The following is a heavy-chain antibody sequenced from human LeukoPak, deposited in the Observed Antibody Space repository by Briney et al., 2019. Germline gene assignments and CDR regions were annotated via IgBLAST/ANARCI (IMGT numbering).Heavy chain of an antibody. CDR2: ISGSGGST. V-gene: IGHV3-23*01. D-gene: IGHD3/OR15-3a*01. Sequence: PGGSLRLSCAASGFTFSSYAMSWVRQAPGKGLEWVSAISGSGGSTFYADSVKGRFTISRDNSKNTLYLQMNCLRAEDTAVYYCAKDREVTPSDLWYWGQGTLVTVSS. J-gene: IGHJ4*02. CDR3: AKDREVTPSDLWY. CDR1: GFTFSSYA.